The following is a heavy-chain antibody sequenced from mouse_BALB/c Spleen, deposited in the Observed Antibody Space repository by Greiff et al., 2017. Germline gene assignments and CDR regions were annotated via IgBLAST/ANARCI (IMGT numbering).Heavy chain of an antibody. CDR2: ISDGGSYT. V-gene: IGHV5-4*02. Sequence: EVKVVESGGGLVKPGGSLKLSCAASGFTFSDYYMYWVRQTPEKRLEWVATISDGGSYTYYPDSVKGRFTISRDNAKNNLYLQMSSLKSEDTAMYYCAREGTGYWYFDVWGAGTTVTVSS. CDR1: GFTFSDYY. J-gene: IGHJ1*01. CDR3: AREGTGYWYFDV.